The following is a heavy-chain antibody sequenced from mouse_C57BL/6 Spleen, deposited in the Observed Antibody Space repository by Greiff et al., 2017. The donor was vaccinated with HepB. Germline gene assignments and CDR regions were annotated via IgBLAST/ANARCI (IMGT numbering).Heavy chain of an antibody. D-gene: IGHD2-3*01. CDR2: INPSSGYT. V-gene: IGHV1-7*01. CDR3: AREGDDGYRYFDY. J-gene: IGHJ2*01. Sequence: VQRVESGAELAKPGASVKLSCKASGYTFTSYWMHWVKQRPGQGLEWIGYINPSSGYTKYNQKFKDKATLTADKSSSTAYMQLSSLTYEDSAVYYCAREGDDGYRYFDYWGQGTTLTVSS. CDR1: GYTFTSYW.